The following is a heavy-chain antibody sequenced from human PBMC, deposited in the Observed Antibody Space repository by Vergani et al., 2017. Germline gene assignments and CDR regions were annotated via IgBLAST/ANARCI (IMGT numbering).Heavy chain of an antibody. V-gene: IGHV3-30*18. CDR2: ISYDGSNK. CDR3: AKDRRSSRFAFDI. CDR1: GFTFSNYA. D-gene: IGHD3-10*01. J-gene: IGHJ3*02. Sequence: QVQLVESGGGVVQPGRSLRLSCAASGFTFSNYAMHWVRQAPGKGLEWVAVISYDGSNKYYADSVKGRFTISRDNSKNTLYLHMNSLRAEDTAVYYCAKDRRSSRFAFDIWGQGTMVTVSS.